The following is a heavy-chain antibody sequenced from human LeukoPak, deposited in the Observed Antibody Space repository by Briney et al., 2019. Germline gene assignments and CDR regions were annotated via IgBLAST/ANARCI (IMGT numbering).Heavy chain of an antibody. CDR3: ASPSKYGSGSHDAFDI. V-gene: IGHV1-46*01. CDR1: GYTFTSYY. Sequence: ASVTVSFKASGYTFTSYYMHWVRQAPGQGLEWMGIINPSGGSTSYAQKFQGRVTMTMDTSTSTVYMELSSLRSEDTAVYYCASPSKYGSGSHDAFDIWGQGTMVTVSS. CDR2: INPSGGST. D-gene: IGHD3-10*01. J-gene: IGHJ3*02.